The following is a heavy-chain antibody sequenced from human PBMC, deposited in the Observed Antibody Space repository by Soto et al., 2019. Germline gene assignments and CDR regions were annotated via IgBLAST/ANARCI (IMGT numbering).Heavy chain of an antibody. Sequence: HVQLVESGGGLVEPGGSLRLSCAASGFSFSDYYVNWIRQAPGKGLEWISYTGRSLYPIYYADSVKGRFSISRDSAKNSVFLQMNSLRGEDTAVYYCARDKRSFWNGYYRRYDYYGMDVWGRGTTVIVSS. CDR1: GFSFSDYY. D-gene: IGHD3-3*01. V-gene: IGHV3-11*01. J-gene: IGHJ6*02. CDR3: ARDKRSFWNGYYRRYDYYGMDV. CDR2: TGRSLYPI.